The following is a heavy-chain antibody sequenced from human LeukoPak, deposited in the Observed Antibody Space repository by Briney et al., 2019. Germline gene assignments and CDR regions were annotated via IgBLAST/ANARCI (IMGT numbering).Heavy chain of an antibody. CDR3: ASEMRAPIAAAGHYNWFDP. Sequence: GASVKVSCKASGYTFTSYGISWVRQAPGQGLEWVGRIIPILGIANYAQKFQGRVTITADKSTSTAYMELSSLRSEDTAVYCCASEMRAPIAAAGHYNWFDPWGQGTLVTVPS. J-gene: IGHJ5*02. CDR2: IIPILGIA. CDR1: GYTFTSYG. D-gene: IGHD6-13*01. V-gene: IGHV1-69*04.